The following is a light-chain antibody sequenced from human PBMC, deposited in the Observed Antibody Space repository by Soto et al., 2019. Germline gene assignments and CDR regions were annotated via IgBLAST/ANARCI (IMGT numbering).Light chain of an antibody. J-gene: IGLJ1*01. CDR2: EVS. Sequence: QSVLTPPASGSRSPGQSITISYTGTNSHVCVYDYVYWYQQQSAKAPQLIIHEVSYRPSGVSNRFSGSKSGNTASLTISGLQAEDEADYSCDSYTSSRAYVFGIGTKVTVL. V-gene: IGLV2-14*01. CDR1: NSHVCVYDY. CDR3: DSYTSSRAYV.